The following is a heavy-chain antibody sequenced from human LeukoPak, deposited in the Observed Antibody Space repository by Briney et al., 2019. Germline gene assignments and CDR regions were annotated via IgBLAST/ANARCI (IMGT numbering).Heavy chain of an antibody. CDR1: GFPFSSCW. D-gene: IGHD5-24*01. CDR2: IKQDGSKK. J-gene: IGHJ4*02. V-gene: IGHV3-7*04. CDR3: TRVGYIDEGIDY. Sequence: GGSLRLTCVASGFPFSSCWMTWVRQAPGKGLEWVANIKQDGSKKSYVDSVKGRFTISRDNAKNSLYLQMNSLRAEDTAIYYCTRVGYIDEGIDYWGQGTLVTVSS.